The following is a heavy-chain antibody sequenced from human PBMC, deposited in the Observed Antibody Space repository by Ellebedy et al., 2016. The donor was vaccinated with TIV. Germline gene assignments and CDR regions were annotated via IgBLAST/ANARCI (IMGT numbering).Heavy chain of an antibody. V-gene: IGHV1-69*13. CDR2: KAPVYETA. D-gene: IGHD4-23*01. Sequence: SVKVSCKASRGTFNRYTVSWVRQAPGQGFEWMGGKAPVYETADYAQKFQGRVTIIADDSTSTMELSSLTPEDTAVYYCVRDGYGGNAYNWFDPWGQGTLVTVSS. J-gene: IGHJ5*02. CDR3: VRDGYGGNAYNWFDP. CDR1: RGTFNRYT.